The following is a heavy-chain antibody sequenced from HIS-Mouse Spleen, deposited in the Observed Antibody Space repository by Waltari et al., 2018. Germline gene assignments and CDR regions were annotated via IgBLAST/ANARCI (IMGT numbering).Heavy chain of an antibody. J-gene: IGHJ3*02. CDR3: ARRLLTGDAFDI. Sequence: EVQLVQSGGGLVKPGGSLSLSCAASGFPFSCYSMNWVRQAPGKGLEWVSSISSSSSYIYYADSVKGRFTISRDNAKNSLYLQMNSLRAEDTAVYYCARRLLTGDAFDIWGQGTMVTVSS. CDR2: ISSSSSYI. V-gene: IGHV3-21*01. D-gene: IGHD7-27*01. CDR1: GFPFSCYS.